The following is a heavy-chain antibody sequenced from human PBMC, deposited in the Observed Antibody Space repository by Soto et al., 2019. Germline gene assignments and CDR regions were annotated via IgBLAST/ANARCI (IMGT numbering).Heavy chain of an antibody. V-gene: IGHV1-3*01. D-gene: IGHD2-8*02. CDR1: GYTFTGYA. CDR2: INAGNGNT. Sequence: ASVKVSCKASGYTFTGYAMHWVRQAPGQRLEWMGWINAGNGNTKYSQKFQGRVTITRDTSASTAYMELSSLRSEDTAVYYCARDKITGLFDYWGQGTLVTVSS. CDR3: ARDKITGLFDY. J-gene: IGHJ4*02.